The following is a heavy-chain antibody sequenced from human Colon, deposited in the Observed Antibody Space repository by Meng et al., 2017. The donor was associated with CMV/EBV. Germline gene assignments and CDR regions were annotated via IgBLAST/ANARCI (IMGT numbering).Heavy chain of an antibody. CDR3: TRLVSSGWTLGYYFDS. Sequence: GESLKISCIASGFTFGDYAMSWVRQAPGKGLEWVGFIRNKGFGEATEYAASVKGRFIISRDDSKSVAYLQMDSLKTEDTAVYCCTRLVSSGWTLGYYFDSWGQGTLVTVSS. J-gene: IGHJ4*02. CDR1: GFTFGDYA. D-gene: IGHD6-19*01. CDR2: IRNKGFGEAT. V-gene: IGHV3-49*04.